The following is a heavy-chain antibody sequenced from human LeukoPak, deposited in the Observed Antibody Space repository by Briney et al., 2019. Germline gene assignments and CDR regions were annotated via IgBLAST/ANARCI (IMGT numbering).Heavy chain of an antibody. V-gene: IGHV4-39*01. D-gene: IGHD5-18*01. Sequence: SETLSLTCTVSGASISRDTYFWGWIRQSPEKGLEWIGSIDSSGTTHYNSSLKSRVIISVDTSKNQVSLNLTSVTSADTAVYYCARHGYIQFWLYWGQGTQVIVSS. CDR2: IDSSGTT. CDR3: ARHGYIQFWLY. CDR1: GASISRDTYF. J-gene: IGHJ4*02.